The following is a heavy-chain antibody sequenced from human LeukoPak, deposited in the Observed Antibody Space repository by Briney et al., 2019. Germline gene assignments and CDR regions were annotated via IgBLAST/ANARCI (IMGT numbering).Heavy chain of an antibody. J-gene: IGHJ4*02. V-gene: IGHV3-30*03. D-gene: IGHD6-19*01. Sequence: GGSLRLSCAASGFTFSSYGMHWVRQAPGKGLEWVAVISYDGSNKYYADSVKGRFTISRDNSKNTLYLQMNSLTVDDTAVYYCVRSGYSNGWYRNWGQGTLVTVSS. CDR3: VRSGYSNGWYRN. CDR1: GFTFSSYG. CDR2: ISYDGSNK.